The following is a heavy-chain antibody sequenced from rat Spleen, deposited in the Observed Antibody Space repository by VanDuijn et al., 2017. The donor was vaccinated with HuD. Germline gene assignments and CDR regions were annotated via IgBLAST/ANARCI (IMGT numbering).Heavy chain of an antibody. CDR1: GFTFSDYG. J-gene: IGHJ2*01. Sequence: EVQLVKSGGGLVQPGRSLKLSCVVSGFTFSDYGVAWVRQAPTKGLEWVATISYGDSSGHSSTYYRDSVKGRFTISRDNTKSSLYLQMDSLRSEDTATYYCTRGDYGGYLSFDYWGQGVMVTVSS. CDR2: ISYGDSSGHSST. CDR3: TRGDYGGYLSFDY. D-gene: IGHD1-11*01. V-gene: IGHV5-29*01.